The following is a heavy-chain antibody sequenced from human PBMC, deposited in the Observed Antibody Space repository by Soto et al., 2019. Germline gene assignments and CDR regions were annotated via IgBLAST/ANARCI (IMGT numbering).Heavy chain of an antibody. J-gene: IGHJ2*01. CDR1: GFTFSSYG. V-gene: IGHV3-33*01. D-gene: IGHD1-26*01. CDR2: IWYDGSNK. CDR3: ARAGGATFYWYFDL. Sequence: QVQLVESGGGVVQPGRSLRLSCAASGFTFSSYGMHWVRQAPGKGLEWVAVIWYDGSNKYYADSVKGRFTISRDNSKNTLYLPMNSLRAEDTAVYYCARAGGATFYWYFDLWGRGTLVTVSS.